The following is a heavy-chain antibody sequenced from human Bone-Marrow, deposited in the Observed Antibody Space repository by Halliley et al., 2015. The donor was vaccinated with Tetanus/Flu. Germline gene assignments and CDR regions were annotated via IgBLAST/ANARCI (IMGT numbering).Heavy chain of an antibody. Sequence: VGYIYYSGSIHYSPSLKSRVTMSVDTSRNQFSLNLRSVSAADTAVYYCARTLGGGYYYGLDVWGQGTTVTVAS. V-gene: IGHV4-28*02. D-gene: IGHD3-16*01. J-gene: IGHJ6*02. CDR3: ARTLGGGYYYGLDV. CDR2: IYYSGSI.